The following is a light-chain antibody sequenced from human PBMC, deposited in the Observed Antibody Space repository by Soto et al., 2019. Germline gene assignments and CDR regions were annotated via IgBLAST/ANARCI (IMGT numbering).Light chain of an antibody. CDR2: DAS. Sequence: DIQMTQSPSSLSASVGDRVTITCRASQGISSFLASFQQKPGKAPKSLIYDASTLQSGVSPRFSGSGSDTHFTLTISSLQPEDFATYYCQQYHSYPASFGQGTKVEIK. CDR3: QQYHSYPAS. V-gene: IGKV1-16*01. J-gene: IGKJ1*01. CDR1: QGISSF.